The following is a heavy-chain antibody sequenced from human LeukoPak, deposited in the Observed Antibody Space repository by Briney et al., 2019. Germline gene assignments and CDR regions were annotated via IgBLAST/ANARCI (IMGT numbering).Heavy chain of an antibody. D-gene: IGHD2-2*01. CDR3: ASVGVSAGY. J-gene: IGHJ4*02. V-gene: IGHV3-53*01. CDR1: GFXVSNNY. CDR2: IYSGGST. Sequence: GGSLRLSCAASGFXVSNNYITWVRQAPGKGLEWVSVIYSGGSTYYADSVRGRFTISRDNSKNTLHLQMNDLRAEDTAFYYCASVGVSAGYWGQGTLVTVSS.